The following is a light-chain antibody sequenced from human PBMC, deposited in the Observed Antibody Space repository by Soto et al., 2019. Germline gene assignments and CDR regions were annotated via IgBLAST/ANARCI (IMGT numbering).Light chain of an antibody. CDR2: GAS. J-gene: IGKJ4*01. CDR3: HQFGSSPLT. Sequence: EIVLTQSPGTLSLSPGERATLSCRASQSVSSTYLAWYQQKPGQAPRLLIYGASSRATDIPDRFSGSGSGTDVTLTISRLEPQDFAVYYCHQFGSSPLTFGGGTKGEIK. CDR1: QSVSSTY. V-gene: IGKV3-20*01.